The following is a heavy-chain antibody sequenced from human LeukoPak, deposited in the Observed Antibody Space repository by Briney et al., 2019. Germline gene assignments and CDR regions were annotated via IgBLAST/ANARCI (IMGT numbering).Heavy chain of an antibody. D-gene: IGHD2-21*02. V-gene: IGHV3-23*01. CDR2: ISGSGGST. Sequence: GGPLRLSCAASGFTFSSYAMNWVRQAPGKGLEWVSGISGSGGSTYHADAVKGRFTISRDSSKNTLYLQMNSLRAEDTAVYYCAKDLGHCGGDCYFDYWGQGTLVTVSS. CDR1: GFTFSSYA. CDR3: AKDLGHCGGDCYFDY. J-gene: IGHJ4*02.